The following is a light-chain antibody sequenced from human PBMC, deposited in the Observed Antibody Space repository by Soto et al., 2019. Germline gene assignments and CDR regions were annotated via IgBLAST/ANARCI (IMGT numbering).Light chain of an antibody. CDR2: VAS. CDR3: QQTFSPPYT. J-gene: IGKJ2*01. V-gene: IGKV1-39*01. CDR1: QSISNS. Sequence: DIQMTQSISSLSASVGDTVTITCRASQSISNSLSWYQQKPGKAPKFLIYVASTLQRGVPSRFSGSGSGTDFTLTISSLQPEDVATYYCQQTFSPPYTFGQGNKLEIK.